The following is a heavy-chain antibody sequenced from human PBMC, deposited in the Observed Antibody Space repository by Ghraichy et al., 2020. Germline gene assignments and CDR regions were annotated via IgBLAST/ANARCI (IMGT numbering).Heavy chain of an antibody. V-gene: IGHV4-59*01. CDR2: LYYSGST. CDR1: GGSISNYY. J-gene: IGHJ3*02. CDR3: ARQNYGAAFDI. Sequence: SETLSLTCTVSGGSISNYYWTWIRQSPGRGLEWIGNLYYSGSTNYNPSLKSRVTISLDTSKNQFSLKLTSVTAADTAVYYCARQNYGAAFDIWGQGTMVIVSS. D-gene: IGHD1-7*01.